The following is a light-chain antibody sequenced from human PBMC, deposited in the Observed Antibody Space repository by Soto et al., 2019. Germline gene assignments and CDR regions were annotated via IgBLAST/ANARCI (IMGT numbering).Light chain of an antibody. CDR2: AAS. Sequence: DIQMTQSPTSLSASVGDRVTITCRASQGIRNYVAWYQQIPGKAPKLRIYAASTLQSGVPSRFSGSGSGTDFTLTINGLQPEDVAPYSCQKYSSVPVFGPGTKVEIK. J-gene: IGKJ3*01. V-gene: IGKV1-27*01. CDR1: QGIRNY. CDR3: QKYSSVPV.